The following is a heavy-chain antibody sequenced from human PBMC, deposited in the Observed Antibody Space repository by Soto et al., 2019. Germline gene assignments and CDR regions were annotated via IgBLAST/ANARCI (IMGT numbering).Heavy chain of an antibody. V-gene: IGHV4-59*01. CDR2: IYYSGST. D-gene: IGHD2-2*01. Sequence: SETLSLTCTVSGGSISSYYWSWIRQPPGKGLEWIGYIYYSGSTNYNPSLKSRVTISVDTSKNQFSLKLSSVTAANTAVYYCARGRGGWFINQLLNAFDIWGQGTMVTVSS. CDR3: ARGRGGWFINQLLNAFDI. J-gene: IGHJ3*02. CDR1: GGSISSYY.